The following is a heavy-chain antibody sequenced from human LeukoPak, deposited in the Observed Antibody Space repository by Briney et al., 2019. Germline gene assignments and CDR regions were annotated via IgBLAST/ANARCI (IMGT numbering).Heavy chain of an antibody. J-gene: IGHJ4*02. D-gene: IGHD6-13*01. CDR2: ISPDVNNK. V-gene: IGHV3-30*18. CDR1: GFTFSNYG. Sequence: GGSLRLSCAASGFTFSNYGLHWVRQAPGKGLEWVAPISPDVNNKNYADSVKGRFTISRDNSKNTLYLQMNSLRAEDTAVYFCAKDSSSSWFGGDSKWGQGTLVTVSS. CDR3: AKDSSSSWFGGDSK.